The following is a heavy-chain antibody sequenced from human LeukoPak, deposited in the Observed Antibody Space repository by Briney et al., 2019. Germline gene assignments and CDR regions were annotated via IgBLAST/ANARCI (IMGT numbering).Heavy chain of an antibody. CDR3: ARESGKFDY. CDR1: GLPIGDFA. Sequence: AGGSLRLSCVASGLPIGDFAMHWVRQAPGPGLEWVSPTSGGGVRTFFADSVKGRFSISRDNSKNSLFLEMSSLRTEDTAMYYCARESGKFDYWGQGTLVAVSS. J-gene: IGHJ4*02. V-gene: IGHV3-43*02. CDR2: TSGGGVRT.